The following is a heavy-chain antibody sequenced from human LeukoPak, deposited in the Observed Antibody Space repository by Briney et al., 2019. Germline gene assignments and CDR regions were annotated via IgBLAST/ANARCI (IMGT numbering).Heavy chain of an antibody. CDR3: ARGQDCGGDCYYAFDI. CDR1: GFTFNTY. CDR2: VSSSSSII. D-gene: IGHD2-21*02. J-gene: IGHJ3*02. V-gene: IGHV3-48*01. Sequence: GGSLRLSCAASGFTFNTYMNWVRQAPGKGLEWVSYVSSSSSIIYYADSVKGRFTISRDNAKNSLYLQMNSLRAEDTAVYYCARGQDCGGDCYYAFDIWGQGTMVTVSS.